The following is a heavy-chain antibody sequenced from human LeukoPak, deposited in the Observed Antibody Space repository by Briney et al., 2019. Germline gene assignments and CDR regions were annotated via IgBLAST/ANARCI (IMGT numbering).Heavy chain of an antibody. D-gene: IGHD6-6*01. V-gene: IGHV3-48*03. CDR2: ISSSDSTI. J-gene: IGHJ4*02. CDR3: ARLWDSSSSRHFDY. Sequence: GGSLRLSCAASGFTFSSYEMNWVRQAPGKGLEWVSYISSSDSTIYYADSVKGRFTISRDNAKNTLYLQMNNLRAEDTAVYFCARLWDSSSSRHFDYWGQGTLVTVSS. CDR1: GFTFSSYE.